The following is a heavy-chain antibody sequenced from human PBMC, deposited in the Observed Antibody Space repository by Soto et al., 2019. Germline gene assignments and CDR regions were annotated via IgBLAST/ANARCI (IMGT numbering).Heavy chain of an antibody. CDR1: GFTFSSYA. Sequence: HPGGSLRLSCAASGFTFSSYAMSWVRQAPGKGLEWVSAISGSGGSTYYADSVKGRFTISRDNSKNTLYLQMNSLRAEDTAVYYCAKDFHYYDSSGFDYWGQGTLVTVSS. D-gene: IGHD3-22*01. V-gene: IGHV3-23*01. CDR3: AKDFHYYDSSGFDY. J-gene: IGHJ4*02. CDR2: ISGSGGST.